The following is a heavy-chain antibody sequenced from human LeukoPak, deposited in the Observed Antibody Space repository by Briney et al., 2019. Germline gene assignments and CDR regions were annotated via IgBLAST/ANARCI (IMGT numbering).Heavy chain of an antibody. CDR3: ARDQNWFDP. Sequence: GASVKVSCKASGYTFTSYGISWVRQAPGQGLEWMGWISAYNGNTNYAQKLQGRVTMTRDTSTSTVYMELSSLRSEDTAVYYCARDQNWFDPWGQGTLVTVSS. CDR2: ISAYNGNT. J-gene: IGHJ5*02. CDR1: GYTFTSYG. V-gene: IGHV1-18*01.